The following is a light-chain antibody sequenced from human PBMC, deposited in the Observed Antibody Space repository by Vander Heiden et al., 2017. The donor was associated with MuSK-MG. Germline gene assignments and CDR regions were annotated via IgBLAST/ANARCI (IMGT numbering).Light chain of an antibody. Sequence: EIVMTNSPAMLSVSPEELATLSCRASQSVSRALAWYQQIPGMAPRLLIFGASTRATEIPARFSGSGSGTEFTLAISSLQSEDFAVYYCQQYKNWPLTFGRGTKVEIK. J-gene: IGKJ4*02. CDR1: QSVSRA. CDR3: QQYKNWPLT. CDR2: GAS. V-gene: IGKV3-15*01.